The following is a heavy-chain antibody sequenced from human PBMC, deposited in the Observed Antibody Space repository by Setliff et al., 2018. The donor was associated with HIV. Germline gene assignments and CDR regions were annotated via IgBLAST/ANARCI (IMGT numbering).Heavy chain of an antibody. Sequence: SVKVSCKASGGTFSSYAISWVRRAPGQGPEWMGAIIPIFGTTKYAQRFQGRVTITADASTSTAYMELSSLRSEDTAVYYCATARRDYYDRGRRSHYYIDVWGKGTTVTVSS. J-gene: IGHJ6*03. CDR3: ATARRDYYDRGRRSHYYIDV. D-gene: IGHD3-22*01. V-gene: IGHV1-69*13. CDR2: IIPIFGTT. CDR1: GGTFSSYA.